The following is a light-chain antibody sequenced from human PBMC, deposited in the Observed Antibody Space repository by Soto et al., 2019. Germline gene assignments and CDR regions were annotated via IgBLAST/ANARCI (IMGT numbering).Light chain of an antibody. CDR2: AAS. J-gene: IGKJ3*01. V-gene: IGKV3-20*01. Sequence: EIVLTQSPGTLSFSPGERATPSCRASQHVYSNSLAWYQQRPGQAPRLLVYAASNRATGIPDRFSGSGSGSDFTLTISRLEPEDFAVYYCQQYGLSPFTFGPGTKVDIK. CDR3: QQYGLSPFT. CDR1: QHVYSNS.